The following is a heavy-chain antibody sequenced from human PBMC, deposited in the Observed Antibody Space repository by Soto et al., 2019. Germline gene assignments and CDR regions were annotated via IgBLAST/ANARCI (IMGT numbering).Heavy chain of an antibody. D-gene: IGHD1-1*01. CDR1: GGRLDSLT. Sequence: QVQLVQSGAEVREPGSSVRVSCRASGGRLDSLTISWVRHAPGQGLEWMGRIIPVVSMASSAEKFQDRMKIDADKSTNTIYMEVTNLRSEDTVMYYCMGQMLEPRDAWGEGTPIIVSS. V-gene: IGHV1-69*02. CDR3: MGQMLEPRDA. CDR2: IIPVVSMA. J-gene: IGHJ5*02.